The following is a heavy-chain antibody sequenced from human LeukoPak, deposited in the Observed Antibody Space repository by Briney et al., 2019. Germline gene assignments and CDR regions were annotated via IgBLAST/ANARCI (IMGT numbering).Heavy chain of an antibody. Sequence: PSETLSLTCTVSGGSISSSSYYWGWIRQPPGKGLEWIGSIYYSGSTYYNPSLKSRVTISVDTSKNQFSLKLSSVTAADTAVYYCARASGKPYYYGMDVWGQGTTVTVSS. V-gene: IGHV4-39*07. CDR3: ARASGKPYYYGMDV. D-gene: IGHD1-14*01. J-gene: IGHJ6*02. CDR1: GGSISSSSYY. CDR2: IYYSGST.